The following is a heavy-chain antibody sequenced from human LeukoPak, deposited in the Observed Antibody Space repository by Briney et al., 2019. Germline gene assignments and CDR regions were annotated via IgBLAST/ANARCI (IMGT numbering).Heavy chain of an antibody. J-gene: IGHJ4*02. D-gene: IGHD1-20*01. V-gene: IGHV3-9*01. CDR1: GFTFDDYA. CDR3: AKDGDSRGLTHFDY. Sequence: GRSLRLSCAASGFTFDDYAMHWVRQAPGKGLEWVSGISWSSGSIGYADSVKGRFTISRDNAKNSLYLQMNSLRAEDTALYYCAKDGDSRGLTHFDYWGQGTLVTVSS. CDR2: ISWSSGSI.